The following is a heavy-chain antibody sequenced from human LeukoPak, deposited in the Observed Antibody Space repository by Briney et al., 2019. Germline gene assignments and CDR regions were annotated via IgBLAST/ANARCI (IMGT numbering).Heavy chain of an antibody. CDR1: GGSISSGDYY. J-gene: IGHJ4*02. CDR3: ARASRITMIVVVTQYFDY. Sequence: SQTLSLTCTVSGGSISSGDYYWSWIHQPPGKGLEWIMYIYYSGSTCYNPSLKSRVTISVDTSKNQFSLKLSSVTAADTAVYYCARASRITMIVVVTQYFDYWGQGTLVTVSS. CDR2: IYYSGST. V-gene: IGHV4-30-4*01. D-gene: IGHD3-22*01.